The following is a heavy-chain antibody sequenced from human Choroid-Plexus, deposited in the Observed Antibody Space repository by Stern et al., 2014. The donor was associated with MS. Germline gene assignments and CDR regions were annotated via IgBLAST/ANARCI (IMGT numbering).Heavy chain of an antibody. CDR2: VSYDGSNK. CDR3: AKDRQYLTYFFDH. Sequence: VQLVESGGGVVQPGRPLRLSCVASGFTFGSCAMHWVRQAPGKGLEWVAGVSYDGSNKYYAGSVKGRFTISRDNSQNTLYMQMSSLRPEDTAVYYCAKDRQYLTYFFDHWGQGSLGTVSS. J-gene: IGHJ5*02. D-gene: IGHD2/OR15-2a*01. V-gene: IGHV3-30*18. CDR1: GFTFGSCA.